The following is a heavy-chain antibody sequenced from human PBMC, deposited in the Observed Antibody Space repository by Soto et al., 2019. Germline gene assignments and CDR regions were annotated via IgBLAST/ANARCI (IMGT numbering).Heavy chain of an antibody. J-gene: IGHJ6*02. CDR1: GGSISSGDYY. D-gene: IGHD3-10*01. Sequence: QVQLQESGPGLVKPSQTLSLTCTVSGGSISSGDYYWSWIRQPPGKGLEWIGYIYYSGSTYYNPSLRSRVTISIDTCKIQISLNLSSVTAADTAVHYCARAPPPRLWFGELPIPVGMDVWGQGTTVTVSS. V-gene: IGHV4-30-4*01. CDR2: IYYSGST. CDR3: ARAPPPRLWFGELPIPVGMDV.